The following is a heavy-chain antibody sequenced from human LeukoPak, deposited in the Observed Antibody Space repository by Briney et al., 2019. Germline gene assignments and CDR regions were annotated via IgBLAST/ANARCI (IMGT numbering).Heavy chain of an antibody. V-gene: IGHV4-39*01. CDR1: GGSISSSSYY. J-gene: IGHJ4*02. D-gene: IGHD3-16*02. CDR2: IYYSGST. CDR3: ARGPSWGSYRFWDY. Sequence: SETLSLTCTVSGGSISSSSYYWGWIRQPPGKGLEWIGSIYYSGSTYYNPSLKSRVTISVDTSKNQFSLKLSSVTAADTAVYYCARGPSWGSYRFWDYWGQGTLVTVSS.